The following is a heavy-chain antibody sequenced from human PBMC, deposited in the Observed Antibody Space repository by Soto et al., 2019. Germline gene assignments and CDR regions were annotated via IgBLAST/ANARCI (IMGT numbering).Heavy chain of an antibody. CDR2: ISAYNGDT. V-gene: IGHV1-18*01. CDR3: ARDPPSSSSWYETYQPPNAPTWFDP. CDR1: GYTFTSYG. D-gene: IGHD6-13*01. Sequence: ASVKVSCKASGYTFTSYGISWVRQAPGQGLEWMGWISAYNGDTNYAQKLQGRVTMTTDTATSTAYMELRILRSYDTAVYYCARDPPSSSSWYETYQPPNAPTWFDPWGQGTLVTVSS. J-gene: IGHJ5*02.